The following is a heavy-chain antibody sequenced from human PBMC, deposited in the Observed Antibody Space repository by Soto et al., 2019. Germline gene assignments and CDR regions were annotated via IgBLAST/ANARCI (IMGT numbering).Heavy chain of an antibody. CDR3: ARWSRRAPLSQPDY. CDR2: IYYSGST. J-gene: IGHJ4*02. CDR1: GGSISSGGYY. Sequence: QVQLQESGPGLVKPSQTLSLTCTVSGGSISSGGYYWSWIRQHPGKGLEWIGYIYYSGSTYSNPSLESRVTISVDTSKNQVALKLSSVTAADTAVYYCARWSRRAPLSQPDYWGQGTLVTVSS. V-gene: IGHV4-31*03.